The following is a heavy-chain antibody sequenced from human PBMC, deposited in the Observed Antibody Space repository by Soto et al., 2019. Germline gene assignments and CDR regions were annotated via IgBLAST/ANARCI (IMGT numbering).Heavy chain of an antibody. Sequence: GSLRLSCAASGFTFSSYAMSWVRQAPGKGLEWVSAISGSGGSTYYADSVKGRFTISRDNSKNTLYLQMNSLRAEDTAVYYCAKDANLGYCSGGSCRLKNWFDPWGQGTLVTVSS. V-gene: IGHV3-23*01. D-gene: IGHD2-15*01. J-gene: IGHJ5*02. CDR2: ISGSGGST. CDR3: AKDANLGYCSGGSCRLKNWFDP. CDR1: GFTFSSYA.